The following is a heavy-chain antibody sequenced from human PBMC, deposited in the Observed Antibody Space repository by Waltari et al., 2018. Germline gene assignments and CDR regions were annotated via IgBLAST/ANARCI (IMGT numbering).Heavy chain of an antibody. Sequence: EVQVVDSGGGLVQPGGSLRLSCAASGFTLSNYWIHWVRQAPGKGLVWVSIMSADGSVRRYADSVKGRFTISRDNVKNMLYLQMDSRRAEDTAVYYCARDGGRNLDYWGQGTLVVVSS. J-gene: IGHJ4*02. V-gene: IGHV3-74*01. CDR1: GFTLSNYW. CDR2: MSADGSVR. D-gene: IGHD6-25*01. CDR3: ARDGGRNLDY.